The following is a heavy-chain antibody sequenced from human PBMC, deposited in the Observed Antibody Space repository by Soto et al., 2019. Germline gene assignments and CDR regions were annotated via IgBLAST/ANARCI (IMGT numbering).Heavy chain of an antibody. CDR1: PGSIYDYY. V-gene: IGHV4-59*01. CDR2: VYSGGSA. J-gene: IGHJ4*02. D-gene: IGHD3-10*01. Sequence: PSETLSLTCNVFPGSIYDYYWSWIRQTPGMRLEWIGFVYSGGSAMYNPSFKSRVIISLETSKNQFSLTLTSLTAADSAMYYCARKAYYASGRINLFDSWGQGTLVTVSS. CDR3: ARKAYYASGRINLFDS.